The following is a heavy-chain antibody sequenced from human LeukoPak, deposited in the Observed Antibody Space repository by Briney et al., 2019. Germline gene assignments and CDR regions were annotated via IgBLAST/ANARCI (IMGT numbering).Heavy chain of an antibody. J-gene: IGHJ4*02. Sequence: PGGSLRLPCAASGFTFSIYEMNWVRQAPGKGLEWVSSSSGSTIYYADSVTGRFTISRDNAKNSLYLQMNSLRAEDTAIYYCAREDSSGLDYWGQGTLVTVSS. V-gene: IGHV3-48*03. CDR2: SSSGSTI. CDR1: GFTFSIYE. CDR3: AREDSSGLDY. D-gene: IGHD6-19*01.